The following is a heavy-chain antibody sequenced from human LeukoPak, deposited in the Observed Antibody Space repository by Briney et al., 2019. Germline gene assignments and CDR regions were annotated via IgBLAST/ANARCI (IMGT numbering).Heavy chain of an antibody. V-gene: IGHV4-59*01. CDR3: ATHDSAVMVTSAFDS. J-gene: IGHJ5*01. CDR1: GASISSYS. Sequence: PSETLSLTCTVSGASISSYSWSWIRQAPGKGLEWLGNIHYSGNTNYNPSPSLRGRVTISLDMPKNQFSLNLNSVTAADTAVSYCATHDSAVMVTSAFDSWGQGILVTVSS. D-gene: IGHD3-22*01. CDR2: IHYSGNT.